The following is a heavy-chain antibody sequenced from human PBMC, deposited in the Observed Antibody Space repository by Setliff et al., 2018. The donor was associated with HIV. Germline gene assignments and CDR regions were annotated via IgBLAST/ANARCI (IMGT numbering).Heavy chain of an antibody. J-gene: IGHJ3*02. D-gene: IGHD1-7*01. Sequence: NLPETLSLTCAVYGGSFSAYHWSWIRQTPGKGLEWLGEINHSGSTAYNLALESRVFMSIDTSKNQFSLKLNSVTAADTAVYYCARRATSRTPSIQAGAFDIWGQGTMVT. CDR2: INHSGST. CDR1: GGSFSAYH. CDR3: ARRATSRTPSIQAGAFDI. V-gene: IGHV4-34*01.